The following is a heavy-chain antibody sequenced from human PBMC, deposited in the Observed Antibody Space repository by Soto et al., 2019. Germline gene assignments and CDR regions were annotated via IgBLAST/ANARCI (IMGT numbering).Heavy chain of an antibody. D-gene: IGHD3-16*01. CDR1: GHTITSSYW. J-gene: IGHJ4*02. Sequence: QVQLQESGPGLVKPSGTLSLTCAVSGHTITSSYWWSWVRQPPGKGLEWIGEIYHSGSTKYNPSLKXXVTIAVDKSKNQFSLKLSSVTAADTAVYYCARLTVRYDFDYWGQGARVTVSS. CDR2: IYHSGST. CDR3: ARLTVRYDFDY. V-gene: IGHV4-4*02.